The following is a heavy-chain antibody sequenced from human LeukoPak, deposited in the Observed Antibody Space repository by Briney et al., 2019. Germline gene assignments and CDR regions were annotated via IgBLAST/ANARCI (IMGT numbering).Heavy chain of an antibody. V-gene: IGHV3-23*01. CDR2: ISGSGGST. CDR3: AKNPVVGFGEPYFDS. D-gene: IGHD3-10*01. J-gene: IGHJ4*02. Sequence: GGSLRLSCAASGFTFRNYGLSWVRQAPGKGLEWVSGISGSGGSTYYADSVKGRFTISRDNPKKTLYLQMNSLRVEDTGVYFCAKNPVVGFGEPYFDSWGQGSLVTVSS. CDR1: GFTFRNYG.